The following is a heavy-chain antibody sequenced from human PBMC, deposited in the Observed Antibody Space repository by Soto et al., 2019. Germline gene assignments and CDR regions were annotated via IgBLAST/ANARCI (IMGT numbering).Heavy chain of an antibody. CDR3: ARRTVNIRTFYSGLKTHCFDY. CDR1: GDSMSSSDYY. Sequence: QLQLHESGPGLVKPSETLSLTCAVSGDSMSSSDYYWGWIRPPPGKGLEWIGSIYYSGSTYYNPSLQSRVAISVDTSKNQFSLKLKSVTAADTAIYYCARRTVNIRTFYSGLKTHCFDYWGQGAPVTVSS. D-gene: IGHD6-19*01. CDR2: IYYSGST. J-gene: IGHJ4*02. V-gene: IGHV4-39*01.